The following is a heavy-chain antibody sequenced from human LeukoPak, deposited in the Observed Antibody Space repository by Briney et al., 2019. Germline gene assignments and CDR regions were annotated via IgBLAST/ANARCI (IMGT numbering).Heavy chain of an antibody. Sequence: PSETLSLTCTVSGGSLSSSSYYWGWIRQPPGKGLEWIGSIYYSGSTYYNPSLKSRVTISVDTSKNQFSLKLSSVTAADTAVYYCARVTYGGNIGVFDYWGQGTLVTVSS. D-gene: IGHD4-23*01. CDR3: ARVTYGGNIGVFDY. J-gene: IGHJ4*02. CDR1: GGSLSSSSYY. V-gene: IGHV4-39*01. CDR2: IYYSGST.